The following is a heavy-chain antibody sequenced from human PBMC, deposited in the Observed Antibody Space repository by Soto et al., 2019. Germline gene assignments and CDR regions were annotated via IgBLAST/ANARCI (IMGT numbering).Heavy chain of an antibody. D-gene: IGHD6-13*01. Sequence: ASVKVSCKASGGTFSSYAISWVRQAPGQGLEWMGGIIPIFGTANYAQKFQGRFTMTRDTSTSTVYMELSSLRSEDTAVYYCARFMTAAGHDYWGQGTLVTVSS. CDR3: ARFMTAAGHDY. V-gene: IGHV1-69*05. J-gene: IGHJ4*02. CDR1: GGTFSSYA. CDR2: IIPIFGTA.